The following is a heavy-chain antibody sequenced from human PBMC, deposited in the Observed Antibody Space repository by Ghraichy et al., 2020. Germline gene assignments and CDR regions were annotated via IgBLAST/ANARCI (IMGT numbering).Heavy chain of an antibody. CDR1: GGSISSSSYY. CDR2: IYYSGST. CDR3: ASGNDYGDYFGFDY. J-gene: IGHJ4*02. V-gene: IGHV4-39*01. D-gene: IGHD4-17*01. Sequence: SETLSLTCTVSGGSISSSSYYWGWIRQPPGKGLEWIGSIYYSGSTYYNPSLKSRVTISVDTSKNQFSLKLSSVTAADTAVYYCASGNDYGDYFGFDYWGQGTLVTVSS.